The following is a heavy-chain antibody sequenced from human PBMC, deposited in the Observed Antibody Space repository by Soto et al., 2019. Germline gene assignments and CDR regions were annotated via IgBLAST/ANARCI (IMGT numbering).Heavy chain of an antibody. CDR1: GGSVGSGSYY. J-gene: IGHJ6*02. V-gene: IGHV4-61*01. D-gene: IGHD3-10*01. CDR3: VRDAALWFGEDDYYYGMDV. CDR2: IYYSGST. Sequence: SETLPLTCTVSGGSVGSGSYYWSWIRQPPWKGLEWIGYIYYSGSTNYNPSLKSRVTISVDTSKNQFSLKLSSVTAADTAVYYCVRDAALWFGEDDYYYGMDVWGQGTTVTVSS.